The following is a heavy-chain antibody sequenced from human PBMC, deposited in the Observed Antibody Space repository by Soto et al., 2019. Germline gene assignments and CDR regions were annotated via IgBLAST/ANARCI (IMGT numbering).Heavy chain of an antibody. CDR1: GFKISSSS. D-gene: IGHD2-2*01. CDR3: ARDSLGYCTSTSCYWSEDY. CDR2: IKQDGSEK. Sequence: PGGSLRLSCAAFGFKISSSSMNWVRQAPGKGLEWVANIKQDGSEKYYVDSVKGRFTISRDNAKNSLYLQMNSLRAEDTAVYYCARDSLGYCTSTSCYWSEDYWGQGTLVTVSS. J-gene: IGHJ4*02. V-gene: IGHV3-7*03.